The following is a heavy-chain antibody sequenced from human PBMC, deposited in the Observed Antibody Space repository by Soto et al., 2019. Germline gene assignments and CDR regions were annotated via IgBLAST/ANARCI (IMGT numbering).Heavy chain of an antibody. CDR1: GFTFSSYT. CDR3: ARDEQGVAAYLPGDY. CDR2: ISYDGSNK. D-gene: IGHD6-13*01. Sequence: QVQLVESGGGVVQPGRSLRLSCAASGFTFSSYTMHWVHQAPGKGLEWVAVISYDGSNKYYADSVKGRFTISRDNSKNTLYLQMNSLRAEDTAVYYCARDEQGVAAYLPGDYWGQGTLVTVSS. J-gene: IGHJ4*02. V-gene: IGHV3-30-3*01.